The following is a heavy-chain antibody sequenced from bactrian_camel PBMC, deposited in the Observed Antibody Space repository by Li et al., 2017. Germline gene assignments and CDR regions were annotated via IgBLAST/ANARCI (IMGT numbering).Heavy chain of an antibody. CDR2: IWTGGGTT. Sequence: HVQLVESGGGSVQAGGSLRLSCVVSGFKYSRNCIAWFRQAPEKEREGVAAIWTGGGTTYYADSVKGRFTISQDNSKNAVYLQMNSLEPEDTAVYYCVRDRLVWGQGTQVTVS. CDR3: VRDRLV. V-gene: IGHV3S1*01. CDR1: GFKYSRNC. J-gene: IGHJ4*01.